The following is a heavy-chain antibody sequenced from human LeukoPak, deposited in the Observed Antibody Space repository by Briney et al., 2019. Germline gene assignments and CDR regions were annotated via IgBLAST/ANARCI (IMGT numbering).Heavy chain of an antibody. D-gene: IGHD3-3*01. CDR3: ARDQYDTWSRRGNFDS. CDR2: IKLDGSEK. Sequence: GRSLRLSCAPSGFTFSRHGMHWVRQAPGKGLEWVANIKLDGSEKNYVDSVKGRFTISRDNTKNSLYLQMNSLRVEDTAVFYCARDQYDTWSRRGNFDSWGQGTLVIVSS. J-gene: IGHJ4*02. V-gene: IGHV3-7*03. CDR1: GFTFSRHG.